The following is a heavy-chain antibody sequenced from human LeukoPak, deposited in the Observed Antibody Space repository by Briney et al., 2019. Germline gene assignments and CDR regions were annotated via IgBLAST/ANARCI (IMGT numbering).Heavy chain of an antibody. CDR1: GYTFTSYY. D-gene: IGHD2-8*01. CDR2: INPSGGST. Sequence: ASVKVSCKASGYTFTSYYMHWVRQAPGQGLEWMGIINPSGGSTSYAQKFQGRVTMTRDTPTNTVYMELSSLRTEDTAVYYCASVYLYGMDVWGQGTTVTVSS. J-gene: IGHJ6*02. V-gene: IGHV1-46*01. CDR3: ASVYLYGMDV.